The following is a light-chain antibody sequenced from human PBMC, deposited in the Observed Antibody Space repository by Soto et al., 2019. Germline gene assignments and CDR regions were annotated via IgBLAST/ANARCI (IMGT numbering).Light chain of an antibody. CDR2: DVN. V-gene: IGLV2-14*03. CDR3: SSYTSSNTVV. CDR1: SSDIGAYNY. J-gene: IGLJ3*02. Sequence: QSVLTQPASVSGSPGQSITISCTGTSSDIGAYNYVGWYQQHPGQAPKLMTYDVNNRPSGVSDRFSASKSGNTASLTIAWLQAEDEADYYCSSYTSSNTVVFGGGTTLTVL.